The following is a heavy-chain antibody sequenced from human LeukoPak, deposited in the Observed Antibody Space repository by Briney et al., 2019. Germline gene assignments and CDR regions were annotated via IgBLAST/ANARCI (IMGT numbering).Heavy chain of an antibody. Sequence: GGSLRLSCAASGFTFSRYEMHWVRQAPGKGLEWFSHISNSDNIRHYTDSVKGLFTISRDNAKNSLYLQMNSLRAEDTAIYYCASGYSDRDYWGQGTLVTVSS. D-gene: IGHD5-24*01. J-gene: IGHJ4*02. CDR2: ISNSDNIR. V-gene: IGHV3-48*03. CDR1: GFTFSRYE. CDR3: ASGYSDRDY.